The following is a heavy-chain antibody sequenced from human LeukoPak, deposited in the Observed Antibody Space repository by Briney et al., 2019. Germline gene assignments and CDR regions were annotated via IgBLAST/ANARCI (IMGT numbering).Heavy chain of an antibody. CDR3: AKANNYYDSGAYSDF. Sequence: GGHLNLSCAASGFTFRRYAMNWVRQTPGKRLEWVSVISGSGGSTNYADSVKGRFTISRDNSQNILYLQMSSLRAEDTAVYYCAKANNYYDSGAYSDFWGQGALVIVSS. CDR2: ISGSGGST. D-gene: IGHD3-22*01. J-gene: IGHJ4*02. V-gene: IGHV3-23*01. CDR1: GFTFRRYA.